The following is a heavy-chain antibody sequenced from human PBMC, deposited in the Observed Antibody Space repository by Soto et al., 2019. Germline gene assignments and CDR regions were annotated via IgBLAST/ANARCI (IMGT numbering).Heavy chain of an antibody. J-gene: IGHJ4*02. V-gene: IGHV3-30*18. CDR3: AKDLEEWIQLWSTLDY. CDR1: GFTFSSYG. CDR2: ISYDGSNK. Sequence: HPGGSLRLSCAASGFTFSSYGMHWVRQAPGKGLEWVAVISYDGSNKYYADSVKGRFTISRDNSKNTLYLQMNSLRAEDTAVYYCAKDLEEWIQLWSTLDYWGQGTLVTVSS. D-gene: IGHD5-18*01.